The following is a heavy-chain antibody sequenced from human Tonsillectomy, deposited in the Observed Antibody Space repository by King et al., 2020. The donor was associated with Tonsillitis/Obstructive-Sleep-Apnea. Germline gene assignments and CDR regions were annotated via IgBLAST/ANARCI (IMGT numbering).Heavy chain of an antibody. CDR3: ARSIRGLYYYYYYMDV. V-gene: IGHV1-18*01. J-gene: IGHJ6*03. D-gene: IGHD5-24*01. CDR2: ISAYNGNT. CDR1: GYTFTSYG. Sequence: VQLVESGAEVKKPGASVKVSCTASGYTFTSYGISWVRQAPGQGLEWMGWISAYNGNTNYAQKLQGRVTMTTDTSTSTAYMELRSLRSDDTAVYYCARSIRGLYYYYYYMDVWGKGTTVTVSS.